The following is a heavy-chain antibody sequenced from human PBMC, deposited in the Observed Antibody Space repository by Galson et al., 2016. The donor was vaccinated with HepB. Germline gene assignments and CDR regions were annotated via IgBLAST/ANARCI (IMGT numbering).Heavy chain of an antibody. Sequence: SETLSLTCTVSGGSISGHYWSWIRQPPGKGLEWIGFISLRGSGSTSYNPSLKSRVTISGDTSKKQISLRLRPEIAADTAVYYCASHDYWNDNHDSFDIWGQGTRVTVSS. D-gene: IGHD3/OR15-3a*01. CDR1: GGSISGHY. CDR2: ISLRGSGST. J-gene: IGHJ3*02. V-gene: IGHV4-59*11. CDR3: ASHDYWNDNHDSFDI.